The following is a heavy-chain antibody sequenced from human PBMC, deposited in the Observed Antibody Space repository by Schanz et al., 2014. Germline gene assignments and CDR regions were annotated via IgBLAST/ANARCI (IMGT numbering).Heavy chain of an antibody. D-gene: IGHD2-15*01. J-gene: IGHJ6*02. Sequence: DVQLLESGGGLVQPGGSLRLSCAASGFTFNSYAMTWVRQAPGKGLEWVSSISHSDGSKYYADSVKGRFTISRDNSENTLYLQMNSLSADDTAVFYCAKGMGYCSGGTCYDYYYYGLDVWGQGTTVTVSS. CDR2: ISHSDGSK. CDR1: GFTFNSYA. CDR3: AKGMGYCSGGTCYDYYYYGLDV. V-gene: IGHV3-23*01.